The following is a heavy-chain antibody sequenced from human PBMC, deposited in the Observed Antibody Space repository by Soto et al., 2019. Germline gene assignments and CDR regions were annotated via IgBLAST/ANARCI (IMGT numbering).Heavy chain of an antibody. J-gene: IGHJ5*02. Sequence: EVQLVESGGGLVQPGGSLRPSCAASGFTFSSYWMHWVRQAPGKGPVWVSRISTDGSSTTYAESVKGRFTISRDNAKKTLYLQMNSLRAEDTAVYYCARDIMGVGWFDPWGQGTLVTVSS. CDR2: ISTDGSST. CDR3: ARDIMGVGWFDP. CDR1: GFTFSSYW. V-gene: IGHV3-74*01. D-gene: IGHD2-8*01.